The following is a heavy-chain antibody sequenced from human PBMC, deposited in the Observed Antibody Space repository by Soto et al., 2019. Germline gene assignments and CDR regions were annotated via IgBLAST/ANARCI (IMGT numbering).Heavy chain of an antibody. J-gene: IGHJ5*02. CDR3: ARGDSWEIAAAIESDNWFDP. Sequence: QVQLQESGPGLVKPSQTLSLTCTVSGGSISSGGYYWSWIRQHPGKGLEWIGYIYYSGSTYYNPSLKSRVTIAVDTSKNQFSLKLSSVTAADTAGYYCARGDSWEIAAAIESDNWFDPWGQGTLVTVSS. D-gene: IGHD6-13*01. CDR2: IYYSGST. CDR1: GGSISSGGYY. V-gene: IGHV4-31*03.